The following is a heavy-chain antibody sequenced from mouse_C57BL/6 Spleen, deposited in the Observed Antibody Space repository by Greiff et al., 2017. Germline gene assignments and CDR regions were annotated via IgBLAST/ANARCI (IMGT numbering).Heavy chain of an antibody. D-gene: IGHD2-4*01. J-gene: IGHJ2*01. CDR2: IRSKSNNYAT. CDR3: VRQYYDYDVYYVDY. Sequence: EVKLQESGGGLVQPKGSLKLSCAASGFSFNTYAMNWVRQAPGKGLEWVARIRSKSNNYATYYADSVKDRFTISRDDSESMLYLQMNNLKTEDTAMYYCVRQYYDYDVYYVDYWGQGTTLTVSS. V-gene: IGHV10-1*01. CDR1: GFSFNTYA.